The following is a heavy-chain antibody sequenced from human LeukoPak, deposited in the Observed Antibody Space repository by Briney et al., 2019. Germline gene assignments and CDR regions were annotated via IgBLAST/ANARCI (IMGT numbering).Heavy chain of an antibody. V-gene: IGHV1-18*01. J-gene: IGHJ5*02. CDR2: ISAYNGNT. D-gene: IGHD3-22*01. CDR3: ARGGSTYYYDSSGYTT. Sequence: VASVKASCKTSGYTFTSYGISWVRQAPGQGLEWMGWISAYNGNTNYAQKLQGRVTMTTDTSTSTAYMELRSLRSDDTAVYYCARGGSTYYYDSSGYTTWGQGTLVTVSS. CDR1: GYTFTSYG.